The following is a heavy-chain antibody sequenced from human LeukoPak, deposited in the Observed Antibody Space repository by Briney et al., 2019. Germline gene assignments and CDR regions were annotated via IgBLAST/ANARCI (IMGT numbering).Heavy chain of an antibody. D-gene: IGHD4-17*01. Sequence: PSETLSLTCAVYGGSFSGYYWSWIRQPPGKGLEWIGEINHSGSTNYNPSLKRRVTISVDTSKNQFSLKLSSVTAADTAVYYCARGRGTTVTYYYYYMDVWGKGTTVTVSS. CDR3: ARGRGTTVTYYYYYMDV. CDR1: GGSFSGYY. J-gene: IGHJ6*03. V-gene: IGHV4-34*01. CDR2: INHSGST.